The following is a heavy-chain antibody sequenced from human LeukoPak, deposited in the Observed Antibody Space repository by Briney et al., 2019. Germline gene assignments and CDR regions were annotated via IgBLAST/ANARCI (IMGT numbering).Heavy chain of an antibody. J-gene: IGHJ5*02. V-gene: IGHV4-34*01. CDR2: INHSGST. D-gene: IGHD3-9*01. Sequence: PSETLSLTCAVSGGSFSGYYWNWIRQPPGKGLEWIGEINHSGSTNYNPSLKSRVTISVDTSKNQFSLKLSSVTAADTAVYYCATILRGQKEAPGTSNWFDPWGQGTLVTVSS. CDR3: ATILRGQKEAPGTSNWFDP. CDR1: GGSFSGYY.